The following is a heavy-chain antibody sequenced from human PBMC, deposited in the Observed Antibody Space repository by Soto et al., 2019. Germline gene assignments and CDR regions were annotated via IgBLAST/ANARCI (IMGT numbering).Heavy chain of an antibody. Sequence: QVQLVESGGGVVQPGRSLRLSCAASGFTFSSYGMHWVRQAPGKGLEWVAVIWYDGSNKYYADSVKGRFTIPRDNSKNTLYLQMNSLRAEDTAVYYCASEIRVTMVRGAGVDYWGQGTLVTVSS. J-gene: IGHJ4*02. CDR1: GFTFSSYG. CDR2: IWYDGSNK. CDR3: ASEIRVTMVRGAGVDY. D-gene: IGHD3-10*01. V-gene: IGHV3-33*01.